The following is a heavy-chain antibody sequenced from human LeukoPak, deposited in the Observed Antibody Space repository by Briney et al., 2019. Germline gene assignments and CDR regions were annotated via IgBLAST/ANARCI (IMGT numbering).Heavy chain of an antibody. CDR3: ARGGLELRSLDY. D-gene: IGHD1-7*01. J-gene: IGHJ4*02. V-gene: IGHV1-69*05. CDR1: GGTFSSYA. CDR2: IIPIFGTA. Sequence: GASVNVSCKASGGTFSSYAISWVRQAPGQGLEWMGGIIPIFGTANYAQKFQGRVTITTDESTSTAYMELSSLRSEDTAVYYCARGGLELRSLDYWGQGTLVTVSS.